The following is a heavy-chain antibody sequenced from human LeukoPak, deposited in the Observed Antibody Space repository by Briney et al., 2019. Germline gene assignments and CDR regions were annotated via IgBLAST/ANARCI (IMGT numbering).Heavy chain of an antibody. V-gene: IGHV4-4*07. CDR3: TRVGTSGDYSDY. Sequence: PSETLSLTCTVSGDYISSYYWSWIRQPAGKGLGWIGRISTSVSTNYNPSLKSRVTMSVDTSKNQFSLKLSSVTAADTAVYYCTRVGTSGDYSDYWGQGTLVTVSS. CDR2: ISTSVST. J-gene: IGHJ4*02. D-gene: IGHD3-10*01. CDR1: GDYISSYY.